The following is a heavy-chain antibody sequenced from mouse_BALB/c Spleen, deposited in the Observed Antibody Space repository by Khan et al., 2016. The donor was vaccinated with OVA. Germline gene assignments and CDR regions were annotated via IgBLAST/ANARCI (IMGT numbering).Heavy chain of an antibody. D-gene: IGHD1-1*01. CDR1: GYSFTNYI. J-gene: IGHJ3*01. CDR2: INPYNDGA. V-gene: IGHV1S136*01. Sequence: VQLKQSGPELVKPGASVKISCQASGYSFTNYIIHWVKQKPGQGLEWIGYINPYNDGAKYNEKFKGKATLTSDKSSSTAYMELSGLTFEDSAVYYCAREYGRSFWFAHWGQGTLVTVSA. CDR3: AREYGRSFWFAH.